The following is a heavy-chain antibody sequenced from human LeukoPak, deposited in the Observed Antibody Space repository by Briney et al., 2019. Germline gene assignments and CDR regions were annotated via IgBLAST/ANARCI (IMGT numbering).Heavy chain of an antibody. CDR3: AKRYSGSFFHFDY. V-gene: IGHV3-30*18. CDR2: ISYDGNTK. J-gene: IGHJ4*02. Sequence: GGSLRLSCTASGFTFSSFGMHWVRQAPGKGLEWLAIISYDGNTKYYADSVKGRFAISRDNSKNTLYLQMNSLRPEDTAVYYCAKRYSGSFFHFDYWGQGTLVTVSS. CDR1: GFTFSSFG. D-gene: IGHD1-26*01.